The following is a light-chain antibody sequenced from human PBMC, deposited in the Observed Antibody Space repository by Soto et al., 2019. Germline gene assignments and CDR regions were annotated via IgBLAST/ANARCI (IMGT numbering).Light chain of an antibody. Sequence: DIPMTQSPSTLSASVGDRVTITCRASQSISSWLAWYQQKPGKAPKLLIYKASSLESGVPSRFSGSGSGTEFTLTISSLQPDDFATYYCHQYNSYSTFGQGTKVEIK. CDR2: KAS. CDR1: QSISSW. J-gene: IGKJ1*01. V-gene: IGKV1-5*03. CDR3: HQYNSYST.